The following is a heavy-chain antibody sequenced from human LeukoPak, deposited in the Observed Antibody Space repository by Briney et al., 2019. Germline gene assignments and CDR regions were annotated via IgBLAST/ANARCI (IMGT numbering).Heavy chain of an antibody. CDR2: IRYDGSNK. V-gene: IGHV3-30*02. CDR1: GFPFSSYG. J-gene: IGHJ4*02. CDR3: AKTQSDFWSGYSVDY. D-gene: IGHD3-3*01. Sequence: GGSLRLSCAAAGFPFSSYGMHWGRPAPGKGLGWGAFIRYDGSNKYYADSVKGRFTISRDNSKNTLYLQMNSLRAEDTAVYYCAKTQSDFWSGYSVDYWGQGTLVTVSS.